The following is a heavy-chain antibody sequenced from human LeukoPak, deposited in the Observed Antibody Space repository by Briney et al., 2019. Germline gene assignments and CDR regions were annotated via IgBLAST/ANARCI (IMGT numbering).Heavy chain of an antibody. Sequence: SETLSLTCTVSGASISSYYWGWIRQPPGKGLEWIGSMSYSGSTYYNPSLKTRVTISVDTSKNQFSLKLSSVTAADTAIYYCARHARIAVTGRVSWFDPWGQGTLVTVSS. CDR1: GASISSYY. V-gene: IGHV4-39*01. CDR3: ARHARIAVTGRVSWFDP. D-gene: IGHD6-19*01. CDR2: MSYSGST. J-gene: IGHJ5*02.